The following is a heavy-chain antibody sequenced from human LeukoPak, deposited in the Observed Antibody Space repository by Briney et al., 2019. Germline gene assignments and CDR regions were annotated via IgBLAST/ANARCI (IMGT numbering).Heavy chain of an antibody. Sequence: PGGSLRLSCAASGFTFSAYYMSWIRQAPGKGLEWIGYIYYSGSTNYNPSLKSRVTISVDTSKNQFSLKLSSVTAADTAVYYCARVDPDSSSTLEVFDYWSQGTLVTVSS. J-gene: IGHJ4*02. CDR1: GFTFSAYY. V-gene: IGHV4-59*01. CDR2: IYYSGST. CDR3: ARVDPDSSSTLEVFDY. D-gene: IGHD6-6*01.